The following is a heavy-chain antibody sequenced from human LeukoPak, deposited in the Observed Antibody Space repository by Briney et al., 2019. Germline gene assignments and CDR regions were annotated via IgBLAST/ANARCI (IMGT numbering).Heavy chain of an antibody. Sequence: PGGSLRLSCAASGFTFSDYYMSWIRQAPGNGLEWLSYINSTSSFTNYADSVKGRFTISRDNAKNSLYLQMNSLRAEDTAVYYCARGTAAGRREFNFDYWGQGTLVTVSS. CDR3: ARGTAAGRREFNFDY. D-gene: IGHD6-13*01. CDR1: GFTFSDYY. V-gene: IGHV3-11*05. CDR2: INSTSSFT. J-gene: IGHJ4*02.